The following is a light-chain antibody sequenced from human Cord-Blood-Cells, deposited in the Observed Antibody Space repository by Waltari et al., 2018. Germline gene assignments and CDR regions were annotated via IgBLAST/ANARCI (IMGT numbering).Light chain of an antibody. V-gene: IGKV1-33*01. J-gene: IGKJ4*01. Sequence: DIQMTPSPSSLSASVGDIVTNTSQASQDISNYLNWYQQKPGKAPKLLIYDAPNLETGVPSRFRGSGSGTDFTFTISSLQPEDIATYYCQQYDNLLLTFGGGTKVEIK. CDR1: QDISNY. CDR3: QQYDNLLLT. CDR2: DAP.